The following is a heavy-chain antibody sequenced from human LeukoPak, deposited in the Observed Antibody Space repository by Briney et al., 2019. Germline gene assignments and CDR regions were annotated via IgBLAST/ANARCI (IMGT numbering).Heavy chain of an antibody. Sequence: GSLLLSCAASGFTFDDYGLTWVRQAPGKGLEWVSGINWNGGSTGYADSVKGRFTISRDNAKNFLYLQMNSLRAEDTALYYCARDRDSSSGYYYLFDKWGQGTLVTLSS. D-gene: IGHD3-22*01. CDR1: GFTFDDYG. CDR3: ARDRDSSSGYYYLFDK. J-gene: IGHJ4*02. CDR2: INWNGGST. V-gene: IGHV3-20*04.